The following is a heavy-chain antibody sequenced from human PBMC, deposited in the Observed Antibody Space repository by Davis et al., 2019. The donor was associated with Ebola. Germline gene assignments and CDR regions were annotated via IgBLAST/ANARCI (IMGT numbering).Heavy chain of an antibody. CDR3: AKTGGYNNFEC. J-gene: IGHJ4*02. CDR2: IRSDGYRT. CDR1: GFTFDDYT. V-gene: IGHV3-43*01. Sequence: PGGSLRLSCSASGFTFDDYTMHWVRQVPGKGLEWVSFIRSDGYRTSYADSVKGRFTISRDNSKKSLFLQMTSLRTEDSALYHCAKTGGYNNFECWGQGTLVTVSS. D-gene: IGHD5-24*01.